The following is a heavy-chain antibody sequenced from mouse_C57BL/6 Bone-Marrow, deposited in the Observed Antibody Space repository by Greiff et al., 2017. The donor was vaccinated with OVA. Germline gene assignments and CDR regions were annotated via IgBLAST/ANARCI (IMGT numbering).Heavy chain of an antibody. CDR2: IDPSDSYT. CDR1: GYTFTSYW. D-gene: IGHD6-1*01. Sequence: QVQLQQPGAELVKPGASVKLSCKASGYTFTSYWMQWVKQRPGQGLEWIGEIDPSDSYTNYNQKFKGKATLTADTSSSTAYMQLSSLTSEDSAVYYCARCGSGYAMDYWGQGTSVTVSS. V-gene: IGHV1-50*01. J-gene: IGHJ4*01. CDR3: ARCGSGYAMDY.